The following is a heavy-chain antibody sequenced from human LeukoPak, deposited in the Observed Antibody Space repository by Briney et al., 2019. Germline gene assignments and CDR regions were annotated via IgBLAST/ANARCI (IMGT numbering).Heavy chain of an antibody. CDR3: ARDTWVRSEADGFDM. J-gene: IGHJ3*02. CDR1: GFTFSGYV. CDR2: ISYDGIKE. V-gene: IGHV3-30*14. D-gene: IGHD2/OR15-2a*01. Sequence: PGRSLRLSCGASGFTFSGYVIHWVRQAPGKGLEWVAAISYDGIKEFYAASVKGRLTISRDNSRNTVDLQMNSLRPEDTAVYYCARDTWVRSEADGFDMWGQGTMVTVSS.